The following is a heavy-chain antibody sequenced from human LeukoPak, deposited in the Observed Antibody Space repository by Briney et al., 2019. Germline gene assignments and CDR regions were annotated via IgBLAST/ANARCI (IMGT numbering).Heavy chain of an antibody. Sequence: ETLSLTCTVSGGSISSSSYYWGWIRQPPGKGLEWASRINSDGSSTSYADSVKGRFTISRDNAKNTLYLQMNSLRAEDTAVYYCARGDIDYWGQGTLVTVSS. J-gene: IGHJ4*02. CDR1: GGSISSSSYY. D-gene: IGHD3-9*01. CDR3: ARGDIDY. CDR2: INSDGSST. V-gene: IGHV3-74*01.